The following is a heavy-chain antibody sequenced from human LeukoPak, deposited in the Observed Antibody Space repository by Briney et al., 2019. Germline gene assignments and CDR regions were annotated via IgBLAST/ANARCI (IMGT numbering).Heavy chain of an antibody. J-gene: IGHJ4*02. CDR3: TAGIGHSDFDY. CDR2: VKSKTNGGTT. Sequence: GGSLRLSCAASGFTYSNAWMCGVRQAPGKGLEWVGRVKSKTNGGTTAYAAPVKGRFTISRDDSKNTYLQMNSLKSEDTAVYYCTAGIGHSDFDYWGQGTLVTVSS. CDR1: GFTYSNAW. D-gene: IGHD6-13*01. V-gene: IGHV3-15*01.